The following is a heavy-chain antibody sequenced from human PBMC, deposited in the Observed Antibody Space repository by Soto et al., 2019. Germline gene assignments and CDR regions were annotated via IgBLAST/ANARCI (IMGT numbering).Heavy chain of an antibody. CDR2: ISGSGGST. V-gene: IGHV3-23*01. CDR3: AKMSLLFGELFPSYVDY. CDR1: GFTFSNCA. D-gene: IGHD3-10*02. J-gene: IGHJ4*02. Sequence: EVQLLESGGGLVQPGGSLRLSCTASGFTFSNCALNWVRQAPGKGLEWVSAISGSGGSTYYADSGKGRFTISRDNSKTTVCRQMNSLTAADTAVYVCAKMSLLFGELFPSYVDYWGQGTLVTVSS.